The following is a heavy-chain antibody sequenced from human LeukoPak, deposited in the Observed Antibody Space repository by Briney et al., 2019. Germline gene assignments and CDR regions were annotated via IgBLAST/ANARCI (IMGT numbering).Heavy chain of an antibody. CDR3: AKDSTGILTAEDAFDI. CDR2: ISGSGGST. Sequence: GGSLRLSCATSGFTFSSYGMSWVRQAPGKGLEWVSAISGSGGSTYYADSVKGRFTISRDNSKNTLYLQMNSLRAEDTAVYYCAKDSTGILTAEDAFDIWGQGTMVAVSS. V-gene: IGHV3-23*01. D-gene: IGHD3-9*01. CDR1: GFTFSSYG. J-gene: IGHJ3*02.